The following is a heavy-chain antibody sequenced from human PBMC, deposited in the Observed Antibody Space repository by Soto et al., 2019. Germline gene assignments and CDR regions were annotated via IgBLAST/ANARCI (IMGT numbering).Heavy chain of an antibody. D-gene: IGHD6-13*01. V-gene: IGHV3-11*01. Sequence: QGQLVESGGGLVKPGGSLRLSCAASEITFTAFYMSWIRQAPGRGLEWISYISNTGSTKYYADSVKGRFTISRDNAKNSLYMEMNSLNAEDTAVYFCATAGGIAAAGYWFDPWGQGTLVTVSS. J-gene: IGHJ5*02. CDR3: ATAGGIAAAGYWFDP. CDR1: EITFTAFY. CDR2: ISNTGSTK.